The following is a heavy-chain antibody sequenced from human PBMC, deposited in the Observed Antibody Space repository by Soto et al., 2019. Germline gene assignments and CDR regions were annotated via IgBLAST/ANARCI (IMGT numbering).Heavy chain of an antibody. J-gene: IGHJ3*02. CDR3: ATQRVVQGLKDAFDI. CDR2: IYHSGST. Sequence: PSETLSLTCTVSGGSISSSNWWSWVRQPPGKGLEWIGEIYHSGSTNYNPSLKSRVTISVDKSKNQFSLKLSSVTAADTAVYYCATQRVVQGLKDAFDIWGQGTMVTVSS. V-gene: IGHV4-4*02. D-gene: IGHD1-1*01. CDR1: GGSISSSNW.